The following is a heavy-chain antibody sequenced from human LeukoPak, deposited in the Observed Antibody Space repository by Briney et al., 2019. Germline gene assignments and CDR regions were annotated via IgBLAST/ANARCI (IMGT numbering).Heavy chain of an antibody. J-gene: IGHJ6*02. CDR2: VTWNSGLR. CDR3: AKGLVGDNYFAMDV. CDR1: GFTFGDFA. D-gene: IGHD4-17*01. Sequence: SGGSLRLSCAASGFTFGDFAMHWVRQAPGKGLEWVSGVTWNSGLRGFTDSVKGRFTISRDNAKNSLYLQMNSLRTEDTALYYCAKGLVGDNYFAMDVWGQGTTVTVSS. V-gene: IGHV3-9*01.